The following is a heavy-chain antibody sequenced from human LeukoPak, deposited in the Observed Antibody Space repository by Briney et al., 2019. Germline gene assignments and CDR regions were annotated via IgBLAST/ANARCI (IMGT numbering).Heavy chain of an antibody. J-gene: IGHJ6*02. Sequence: PSGTLSLTCTVSAYSISDGWVWGMIRQPPGKGLEWIGSIYHSGTTYYNPSLKSRVTISVDTSKNQFSLKLSSVTAADTAVYYCAREVGGYYGYGMDVWGQGTTVTVSS. CDR2: IYHSGTT. D-gene: IGHD3-10*01. CDR1: AYSISDGWV. V-gene: IGHV4-38-2*02. CDR3: AREVGGYYGYGMDV.